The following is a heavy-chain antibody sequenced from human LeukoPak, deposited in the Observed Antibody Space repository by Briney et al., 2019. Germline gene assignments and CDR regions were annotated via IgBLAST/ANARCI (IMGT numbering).Heavy chain of an antibody. CDR1: GYTFTSYD. CDR3: ARGQLLKKGMPRTYYYYYYMDV. V-gene: IGHV1-8*01. Sequence: ASVKVSCKASGYTFTSYDINWVRQATGQGLEWMGWMNPNSGNTGYAQKFQGRVTMTRNTSISTAYMELSSLRSEDTAVYYCARGQLLKKGMPRTYYYYYYMDVWGKGTTVTVSS. J-gene: IGHJ6*03. CDR2: MNPNSGNT. D-gene: IGHD2-2*01.